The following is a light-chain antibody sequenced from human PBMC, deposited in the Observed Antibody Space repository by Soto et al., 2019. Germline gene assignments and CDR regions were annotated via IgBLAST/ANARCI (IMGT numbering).Light chain of an antibody. CDR3: SSYAGSNNFEV. CDR2: EVS. J-gene: IGLJ2*01. CDR1: SSDVGGYNY. V-gene: IGLV2-8*01. Sequence: QSVLTQPPSASGSPGQSVTISCTGTSSDVGGYNYVSWYQQHPGKAPKLMIYEVSKRPSGVPDRFSGSKSGNTASLTVSGLKAEDEADYYCSSYAGSNNFEVFGGGTKLTVL.